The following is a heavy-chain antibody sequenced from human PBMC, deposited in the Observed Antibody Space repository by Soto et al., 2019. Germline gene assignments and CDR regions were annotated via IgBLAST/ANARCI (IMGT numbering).Heavy chain of an antibody. J-gene: IGHJ4*02. CDR3: ARADGPIDD. V-gene: IGHV4-34*01. CDR2: INHSGST. Sequence: SETLSLTCAVYGGSFSGYYWSWIRQPPGKGLEWIGEINHSGSTNYNPSLKSRVTMSVDTSKNQFSLKLSSVTAADTAVYYCARADGPIDDWGQGTLVTVSS. CDR1: GGSFSGYY.